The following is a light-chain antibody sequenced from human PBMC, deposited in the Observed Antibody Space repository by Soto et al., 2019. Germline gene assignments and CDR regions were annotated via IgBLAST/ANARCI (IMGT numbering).Light chain of an antibody. CDR2: GAS. CDR3: QQYNNWPPDRT. CDR1: QSVGSN. Sequence: EIVMTQSPATLSVSPGEGATLSCRASQSVGSNLAWYQQKPGQAPRLLIYGASTRATGFPARFSGSGSGTEFTLTISSLQSEDFAIYFCQQYNNWPPDRTFGQGTKVEIK. J-gene: IGKJ1*01. V-gene: IGKV3-15*01.